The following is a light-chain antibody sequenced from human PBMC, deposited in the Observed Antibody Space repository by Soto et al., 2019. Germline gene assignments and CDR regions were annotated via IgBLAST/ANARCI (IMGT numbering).Light chain of an antibody. V-gene: IGKV3-20*01. Sequence: ENVFPPSPGTLSFSPGARVTLSCRASQDIRSHLAWYQQKPGQAPRLLIFDASSRATGIPDRFSGSGSGTDFTLTISRLEPEDFAVYYCQQYGSSGTFGQGTKVDIK. CDR3: QQYGSSGT. J-gene: IGKJ1*01. CDR1: QDIRSH. CDR2: DAS.